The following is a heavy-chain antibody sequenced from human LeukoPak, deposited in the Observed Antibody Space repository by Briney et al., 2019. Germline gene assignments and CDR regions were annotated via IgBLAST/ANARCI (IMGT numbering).Heavy chain of an antibody. V-gene: IGHV3-23*01. CDR3: ARDGLYGSHNWFDP. J-gene: IGHJ5*02. CDR2: FSGSGGST. D-gene: IGHD3/OR15-3a*01. CDR1: GFTFSSYA. Sequence: GGSLRLSCAASGFTFSSYAMSWVRQAPGKGLECISGFSGSGGSTYYADSVKGRFTISRDNSKNTLYLQMNSLRAEDTAVYYCARDGLYGSHNWFDPWGQGTLVTVPS.